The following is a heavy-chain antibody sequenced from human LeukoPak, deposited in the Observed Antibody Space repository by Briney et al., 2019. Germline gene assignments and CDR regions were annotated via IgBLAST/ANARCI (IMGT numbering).Heavy chain of an antibody. CDR3: VRVGFTTGWSNFDY. CDR2: INPNGGDT. Sequence: ASVKVSCKAAGYNFPAYFMHWVRQAPGQGLEWMGRINPNGGDTNYAQKFQGRVTMTSDTSISTAYMELNSLMSDDTAVYYCVRVGFTTGWSNFDYWGQGTPVTVSS. CDR1: GYNFPAYF. J-gene: IGHJ4*02. D-gene: IGHD6-19*01. V-gene: IGHV1-2*06.